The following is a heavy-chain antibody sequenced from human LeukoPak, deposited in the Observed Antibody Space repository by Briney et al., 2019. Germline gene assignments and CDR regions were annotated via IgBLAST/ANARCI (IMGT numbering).Heavy chain of an antibody. J-gene: IGHJ4*02. CDR3: ASTNSYSSSWYDY. D-gene: IGHD6-13*01. Sequence: KPSETLSLTCAVYGGSFSGHYWSWIRQPPGKGLEWIGEINHSGSTNYNPSLKSRVTISVDTSKNQFSLKLSSVTAADTAVYYCASTNSYSSSWYDYWGQGILVTVSS. CDR1: GGSFSGHY. V-gene: IGHV4-34*01. CDR2: INHSGST.